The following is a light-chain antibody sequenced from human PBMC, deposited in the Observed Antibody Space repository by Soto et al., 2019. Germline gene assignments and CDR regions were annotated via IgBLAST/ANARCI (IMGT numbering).Light chain of an antibody. CDR2: AAF. Sequence: DLQMTQSPSSLSASVGDRVTITCRASQSISNYLNWYQQKPGKAPKLLIYAAFSLQSGVPLRFSGSGSGTDFTLTINSLQPEDFATYYCQQSYSTPYSFGQGTKLEIK. J-gene: IGKJ2*03. CDR1: QSISNY. CDR3: QQSYSTPYS. V-gene: IGKV1-39*01.